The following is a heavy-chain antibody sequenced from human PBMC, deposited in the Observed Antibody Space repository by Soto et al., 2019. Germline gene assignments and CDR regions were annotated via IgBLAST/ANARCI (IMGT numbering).Heavy chain of an antibody. Sequence: AGALRLSCEASGFTFSNYAMNWVRQAPAKGLEWVSLISGSGSNIYYADSVKVRFTVSRDNSKNTVYLQMNSLRGEDTALSYWAKARIVRANRRTHFDYWGQGPLVTVCS. J-gene: IGHJ4*02. CDR3: AKARIVRANRRTHFDY. CDR1: GFTFSNYA. D-gene: IGHD1-26*01. CDR2: ISGSGSNI. V-gene: IGHV3-23*01.